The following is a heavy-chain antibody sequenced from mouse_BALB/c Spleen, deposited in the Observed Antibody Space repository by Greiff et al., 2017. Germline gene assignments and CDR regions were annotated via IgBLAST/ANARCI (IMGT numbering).Heavy chain of an antibody. Sequence: EVQGVESGGDLVKPGGSLKLSCAASGFTFSSYGMSWVRQTPDKRLEWVATISSGGSYTYYPDSVKGRFTISRDNAKNTLYLQMSSLKSEDTAMYYCARLLITTAYYFDYWGQGTTLTVSS. CDR2: ISSGGSYT. V-gene: IGHV5-6*01. CDR3: ARLLITTAYYFDY. CDR1: GFTFSSYG. D-gene: IGHD1-1*01. J-gene: IGHJ2*01.